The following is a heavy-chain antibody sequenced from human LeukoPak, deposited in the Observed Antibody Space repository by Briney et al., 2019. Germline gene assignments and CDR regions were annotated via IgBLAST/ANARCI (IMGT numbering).Heavy chain of an antibody. CDR3: ARDRDYSNTERGFDY. V-gene: IGHV1-2*02. CDR1: EYTFTDYY. D-gene: IGHD4-11*01. Sequence: ASVRVSCKTSEYTFTDYYIHWVRQSPGQGLEWMGWINPNSGETNSAQNFQGRVTMTGDTSISTAYMELRRVTSDDTAVYYCARDRDYSNTERGFDYWGQGTLVTVSS. CDR2: INPNSGET. J-gene: IGHJ4*02.